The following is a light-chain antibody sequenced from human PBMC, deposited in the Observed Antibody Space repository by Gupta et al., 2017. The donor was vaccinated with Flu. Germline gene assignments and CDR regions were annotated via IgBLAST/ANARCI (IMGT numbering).Light chain of an antibody. Sequence: QSVLTQAPSASGTPGQRVTISCSGSSSNIGSKTVNWYHQLPGTAPKLLIYYNNQRPSGVPDRFSGSKSGTSASLAISGLQSEDEADYYCAAWDDSRNGVVFGGGTKLTVL. J-gene: IGLJ2*01. CDR1: SSNIGSKT. V-gene: IGLV1-44*01. CDR2: YNN. CDR3: AAWDDSRNGVV.